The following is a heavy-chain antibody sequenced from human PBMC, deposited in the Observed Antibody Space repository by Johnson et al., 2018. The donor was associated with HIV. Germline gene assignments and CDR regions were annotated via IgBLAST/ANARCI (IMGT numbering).Heavy chain of an antibody. CDR2: IRSSGSTL. J-gene: IGHJ3*02. Sequence: QVQLVESGGGLVQPGGSLRLSCAASGFTVSSNYMSWVRQAPGKGLEWVSYIRSSGSTLYYAASVKGRFTISRDNAKNSLYRQMNSLRAEDTALYYCAKEAAMVQGGAFDIWGQGTMVTVSS. V-gene: IGHV3-11*01. CDR1: GFTVSSNY. D-gene: IGHD3-10*01. CDR3: AKEAAMVQGGAFDI.